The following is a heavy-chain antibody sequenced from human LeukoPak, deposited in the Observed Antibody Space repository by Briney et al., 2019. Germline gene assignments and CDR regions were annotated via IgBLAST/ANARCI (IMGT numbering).Heavy chain of an antibody. Sequence: LSFTCYAPGGPINCPYWTWIPPPSPNDPHSIRRIYTSGSTNYNPSLKSRVTMSVDTSKNQFSLKLSSVTAADPAVYYCARDSLLWSGHYNWFDPWGQGTLVTVSS. D-gene: IGHD3-3*01. CDR2: IYTSGST. CDR1: GGPINCPY. J-gene: IGHJ5*02. V-gene: IGHV4-4*07. CDR3: ARDSLLWSGHYNWFDP.